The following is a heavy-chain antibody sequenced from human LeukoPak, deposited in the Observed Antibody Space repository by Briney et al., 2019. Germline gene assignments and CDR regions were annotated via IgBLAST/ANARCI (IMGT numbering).Heavy chain of an antibody. CDR3: ATTTYKVSGDY. CDR2: IDPSGGGT. D-gene: IGHD1-1*01. J-gene: IGHJ4*02. V-gene: IGHV1-46*01. CDR1: GYTFTKYY. Sequence: ASVKVSCKASGYTFTKYYIHWVRQAPGQGLEWMGVIDPSGGGTHYAQNFQDRVILTRDTSTSTAHMEMPRLRSEDTAIYYCATTTYKVSGDYWGQGTLVTVSS.